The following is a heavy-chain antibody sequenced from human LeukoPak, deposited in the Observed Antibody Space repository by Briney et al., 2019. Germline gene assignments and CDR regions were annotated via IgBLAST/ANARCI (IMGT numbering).Heavy chain of an antibody. V-gene: IGHV3-15*01. J-gene: IGHJ4*02. D-gene: IGHD3-9*01. CDR1: GVSFRNAL. Sequence: PGGALRLACSASGVSFRNALMSWVRQAPGKGLDLGGRIRSKTDGGTTDYAAPVKGRFTISRDDSKNTLYLQMNSLKTEDTAVYYCTTDPHYDILRGTGFDYWGQGTLVTVSS. CDR2: IRSKTDGGTT. CDR3: TTDPHYDILRGTGFDY.